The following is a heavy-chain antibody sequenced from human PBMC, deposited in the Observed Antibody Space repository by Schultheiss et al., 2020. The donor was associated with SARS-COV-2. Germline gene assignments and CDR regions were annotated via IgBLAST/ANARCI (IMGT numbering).Heavy chain of an antibody. Sequence: SETLSLTCTVSGGSISSGGYYWSWIRQHPGKGLEWIGYIYYSGSTYYNPSLKSRVTMSVDTAKNQFSLKLSSVTAADTAVYYCARDEYTSSSFAFDIWGQGTMVTVSS. CDR1: GGSISSGGYY. V-gene: IGHV4-31*03. CDR2: IYYSGST. J-gene: IGHJ3*02. D-gene: IGHD6-6*01. CDR3: ARDEYTSSSFAFDI.